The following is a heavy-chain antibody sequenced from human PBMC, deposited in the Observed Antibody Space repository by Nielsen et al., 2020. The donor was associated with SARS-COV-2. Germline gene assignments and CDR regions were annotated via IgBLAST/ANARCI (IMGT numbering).Heavy chain of an antibody. D-gene: IGHD3-22*01. J-gene: IGHJ6*02. CDR3: AHVGYYNDWDPRPYGLDG. CDR2: ISSSGGGA. CDR1: GDSMSRYY. Sequence: ETLSLTCTVSGDSMSRYYWTWVRQAPGKGLEWVSVISSSGGGAHYSDSVKGRFTISRDNSKNTLFLQMNTLRVEDTAVYYCAHVGYYNDWDPRPYGLDGWGQGTTVIVSS. V-gene: IGHV3-23*01.